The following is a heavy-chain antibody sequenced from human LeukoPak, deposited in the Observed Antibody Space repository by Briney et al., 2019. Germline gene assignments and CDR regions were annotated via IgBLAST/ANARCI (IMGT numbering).Heavy chain of an antibody. CDR3: ARLGATFDDKYYCDY. V-gene: IGHV3-53*01. Sequence: GGSLGLSCAASGFTVGANYMGWVRQAPGKGLELVSVLYPGGSTYYIDSVKGRFTISRDNSKNTVYLHMNSLRADDTAVYYCARLGATFDDKYYCDYWGQGTLVTVSS. J-gene: IGHJ4*02. CDR1: GFTVGANY. D-gene: IGHD3-16*01. CDR2: LYPGGST.